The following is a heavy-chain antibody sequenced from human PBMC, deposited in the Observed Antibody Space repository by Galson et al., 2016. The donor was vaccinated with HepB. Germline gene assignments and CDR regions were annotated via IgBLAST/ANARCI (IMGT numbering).Heavy chain of an antibody. CDR3: ARVHGHFFYMDV. CDR2: IYYTGTI. J-gene: IGHJ6*03. Sequence: ETLSLTCTVSGGSVSNTNSYWDWIRQSPGKGLEWIGSIYYTGTISYNPSLKSRVTISVDTSKNQFSLKLNSVAAADTAVYYCARVHGHFFYMDVWGKGTTVTVSS. CDR1: GGSVSNTNSY. V-gene: IGHV4-39*01. D-gene: IGHD2-8*01.